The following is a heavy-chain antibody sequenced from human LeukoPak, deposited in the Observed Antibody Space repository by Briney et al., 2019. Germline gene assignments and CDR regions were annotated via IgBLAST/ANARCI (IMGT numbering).Heavy chain of an antibody. V-gene: IGHV4-59*01. CDR2: IYYSGST. J-gene: IGHJ5*02. CDR3: VKDNGRWFDP. D-gene: IGHD1-26*01. CDR1: GGSISSYY. Sequence: SETLSLTCTVSGGSISSYYWSWIRQPPGKGLEWIGYIYYSGSTNYNPSLKSRVTISIDPSKNLFSLKLSSVTAADTAIYYCVKDNGRWFDPWGQGTLVIVSS.